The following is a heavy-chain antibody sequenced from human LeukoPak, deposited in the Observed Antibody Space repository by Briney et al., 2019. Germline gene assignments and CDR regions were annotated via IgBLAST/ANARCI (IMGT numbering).Heavy chain of an antibody. Sequence: SQTLSLTCALSGDSVSSNSAAWNWIRQSPSRGLEWLGSTYYRSKWYNDYAVSVKSRITINPDTSKNQFSLQLNSVTPEDTAVYYCARANRYSSSWDALYYYYGMDVWGQGTTVTVSS. D-gene: IGHD6-13*01. V-gene: IGHV6-1*01. CDR1: GDSVSSNSAA. CDR3: ARANRYSSSWDALYYYYGMDV. J-gene: IGHJ6*02. CDR2: TYYRSKWYN.